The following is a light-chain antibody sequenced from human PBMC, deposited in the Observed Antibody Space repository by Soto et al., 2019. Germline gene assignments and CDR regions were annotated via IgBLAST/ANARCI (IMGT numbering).Light chain of an antibody. J-gene: IGKJ1*01. CDR3: QQYNRYWT. CDR1: QSISTW. V-gene: IGKV1-5*03. CDR2: KAS. Sequence: DIQMTQSPSTVSASVGDRVTITCRASQSISTWLAWYQHKPGEAPTLMIYKASSLESGVPSRFSGSGSGTEFTLTISSLEPDDFATYYCQQYNRYWTFGQGTKVEVK.